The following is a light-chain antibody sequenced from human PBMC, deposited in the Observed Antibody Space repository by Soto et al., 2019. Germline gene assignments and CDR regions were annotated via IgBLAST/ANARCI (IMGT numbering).Light chain of an antibody. CDR2: VAS. CDR3: LQHNNFPWT. CDR1: QAIRND. Sequence: DIQITQSPSSLSASIGDTVTITCRASQAIRNDIGWYQQKPGQAPNRLIYVASRLESGVPSRFSGSGFGTEFILTISSLQPEDFATYYCLQHNNFPWTFGQGTKVDIK. J-gene: IGKJ1*01. V-gene: IGKV1-17*01.